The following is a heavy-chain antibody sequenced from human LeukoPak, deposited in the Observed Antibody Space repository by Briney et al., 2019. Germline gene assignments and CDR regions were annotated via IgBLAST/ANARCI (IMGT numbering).Heavy chain of an antibody. V-gene: IGHV1-18*04. J-gene: IGHJ4*02. D-gene: IGHD3-10*01. CDR1: GYTFTGYY. CDR3: AREINGAFDY. Sequence: ASVKVSCKASGYTFTGYYMHWVRQAPGHGLEWVGWISPYNGNTKYKQSLQGRFTMSTDASTTTAYLEMTGLTSGDTAVYYCAREINGAFDYWGQGTVVTVSS. CDR2: ISPYNGNT.